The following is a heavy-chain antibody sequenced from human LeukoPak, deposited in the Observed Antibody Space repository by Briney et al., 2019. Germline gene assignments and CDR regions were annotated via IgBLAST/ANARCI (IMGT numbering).Heavy chain of an antibody. V-gene: IGHV1-2*02. D-gene: IGHD6-13*01. Sequence: ASVKVSCKASGYTFTGYYMHWVRQAPGQGLEWMGWINPNSGGTNYAQKFQGRVTMTRDKSISTAYLQWSSLKASDTAMYYCARQRLMAAATRLTDYYMDVWGKGTTVTVSS. CDR2: INPNSGGT. CDR1: GYTFTGYY. J-gene: IGHJ6*03. CDR3: ARQRLMAAATRLTDYYMDV.